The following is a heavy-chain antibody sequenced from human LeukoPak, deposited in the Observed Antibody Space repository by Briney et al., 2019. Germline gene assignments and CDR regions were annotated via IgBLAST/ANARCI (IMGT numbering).Heavy chain of an antibody. J-gene: IGHJ5*02. CDR2: ISYDGSNK. CDR3: ARDKESCSSTSCYLPSNWFDP. Sequence: GGSLRLSCAASGFTFSSYAMHWVRQAPGKGLEWVAVISYDGSNKYYADSVKGRFTISRDNSKNTLYLQMNSLRAEDTAVYYCARDKESCSSTSCYLPSNWFDPWGQGTLVTVSS. V-gene: IGHV3-30*04. CDR1: GFTFSSYA. D-gene: IGHD2-2*01.